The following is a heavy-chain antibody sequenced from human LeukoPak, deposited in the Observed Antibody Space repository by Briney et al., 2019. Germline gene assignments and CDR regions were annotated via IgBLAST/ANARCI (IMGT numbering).Heavy chain of an antibody. CDR3: AKALGGSWRY. J-gene: IGHJ4*02. D-gene: IGHD2-15*01. Sequence: PGRSLRLSCAASGFTFSSYAMSWVRQAPGKGLEWVSAISGSGGSTYYADPVKGRFTISRDNSKNTLYLQMNSLRAEDTAVYYCAKALGGSWRYWGQGTLVTVSS. CDR1: GFTFSSYA. CDR2: ISGSGGST. V-gene: IGHV3-23*01.